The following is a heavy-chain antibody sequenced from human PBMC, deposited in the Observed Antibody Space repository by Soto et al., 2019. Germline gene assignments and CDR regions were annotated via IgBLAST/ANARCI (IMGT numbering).Heavy chain of an antibody. J-gene: IGHJ5*02. Sequence: ASVKVSCKASGYTFTSYGISWVRQAPGQGLEWMGWISAYNGNTNYAQKLQGRVTMTTDTSTSTAYMELRSLRSDDTAVYYCARVPGYCSSTSCPAGWFDPWGQGTLVTVSS. D-gene: IGHD2-2*01. CDR3: ARVPGYCSSTSCPAGWFDP. CDR1: GYTFTSYG. CDR2: ISAYNGNT. V-gene: IGHV1-18*01.